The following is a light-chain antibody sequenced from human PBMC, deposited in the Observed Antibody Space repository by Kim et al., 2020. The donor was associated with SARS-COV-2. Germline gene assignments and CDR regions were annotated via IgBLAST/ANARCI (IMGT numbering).Light chain of an antibody. V-gene: IGLV6-57*03. Sequence: GTTVPTACTRSSGSVAATYVQWYRQRPGSAPTTVIYEDNQRPSGVPGRFSGSIDSSSNSAYLTISGLKTEDEADYYCQSYDSSSVIFGGGTQLTVL. CDR1: SGSVAATY. CDR2: EDN. J-gene: IGLJ2*01. CDR3: QSYDSSSVI.